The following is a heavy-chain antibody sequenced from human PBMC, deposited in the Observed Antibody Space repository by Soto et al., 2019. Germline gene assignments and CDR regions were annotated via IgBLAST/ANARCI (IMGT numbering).Heavy chain of an antibody. J-gene: IGHJ4*02. Sequence: QVHLQESGPGLVKPSQTLSLACSVSGASITSLGYYWTWVRQPPGKGLEWIGFVSYTGSTFYNSAFRSRVTISRHTSQNPFFLDVKSVTVADTAMYFCTRGDYWGQGVMVTFSS. CDR1: GASITSLGYY. V-gene: IGHV4-31*03. CDR3: TRGDY. CDR2: VSYTGST.